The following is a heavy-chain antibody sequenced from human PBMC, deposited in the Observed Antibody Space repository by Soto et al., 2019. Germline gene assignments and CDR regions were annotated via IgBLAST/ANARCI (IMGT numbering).Heavy chain of an antibody. Sequence: ASVKVSCQPSGGSFSSYAISWVRQAPGQGLEWMGGIVPIVDTSTYAQKFQGRVTITADESTSTAYMELSSLRSDDTAIYYCVRVVAIPGYPDNWGQGTLVTVSS. J-gene: IGHJ4*02. V-gene: IGHV1-69*13. CDR1: GGSFSSYA. CDR2: IVPIVDTS. D-gene: IGHD5-12*01. CDR3: VRVVAIPGYPDN.